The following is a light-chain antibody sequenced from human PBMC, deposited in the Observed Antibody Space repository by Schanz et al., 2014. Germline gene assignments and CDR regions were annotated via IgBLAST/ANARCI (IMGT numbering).Light chain of an antibody. J-gene: IGLJ3*02. CDR3: SSYAGSNNFWV. Sequence: QSALTQPASVSGSPGQSITISCTGTSSDVGSYNLVSWYQQHPGEAPKLLIYEGTKRPSGVPDRFSGSKSGNTASLTISGLQAEDEADYYCSSYAGSNNFWVFGGGTKLTVL. CDR2: EGT. V-gene: IGLV2-14*02. CDR1: SSDVGSYNL.